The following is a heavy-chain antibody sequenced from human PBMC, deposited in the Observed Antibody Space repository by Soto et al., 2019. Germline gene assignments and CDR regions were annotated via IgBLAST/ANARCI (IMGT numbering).Heavy chain of an antibody. CDR2: ISSSGSTI. J-gene: IGHJ4*02. CDR1: GFTFSSYE. Sequence: EVQLVESGGGLVQPGGSLRLSCAASGFTFSSYEMNWVRQAPGKGLECVSYISSSGSTIYYADSVKGRFTISRDNAKNSLYLQMNSLRAEDTAVYYCAREPYDSSGYGDYWGQGTLVTVSS. V-gene: IGHV3-48*03. D-gene: IGHD3-22*01. CDR3: AREPYDSSGYGDY.